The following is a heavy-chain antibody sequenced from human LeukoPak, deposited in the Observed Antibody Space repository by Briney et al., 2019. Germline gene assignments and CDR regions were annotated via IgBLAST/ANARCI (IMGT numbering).Heavy chain of an antibody. J-gene: IGHJ1*01. V-gene: IGHV3-7*05. CDR2: IKQDGSEK. D-gene: IGHD6-19*01. CDR1: GFTFSNYW. Sequence: PGGSLRLSCAASGFTFSNYWMSWVRQAPGKGLEWVANIKQDGSEKYYVDSVKGRFTISKDNAKNSLYLQMNSLRADDTAVYYCTSRTVAGISDPIFPWGQGTLVTVSS. CDR3: TSRTVAGISDPIFP.